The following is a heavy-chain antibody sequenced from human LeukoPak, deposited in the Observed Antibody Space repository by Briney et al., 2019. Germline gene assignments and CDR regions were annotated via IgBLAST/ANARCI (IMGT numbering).Heavy chain of an antibody. V-gene: IGHV1-2*02. Sequence: ASVKVSCKASGYTFTDYYMHWVRQAPGQGLEWMGWINPNSGDTNYAQKFQGRVTMTRDTSISTAYMELSSLRYDDTAVYYCASRGGSGKYDFDFWGQGTLVTVSS. D-gene: IGHD3-10*01. CDR2: INPNSGDT. CDR1: GYTFTDYY. J-gene: IGHJ4*02. CDR3: ASRGGSGKYDFDF.